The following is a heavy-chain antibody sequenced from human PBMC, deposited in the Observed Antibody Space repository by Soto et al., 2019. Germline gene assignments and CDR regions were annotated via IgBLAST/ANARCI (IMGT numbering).Heavy chain of an antibody. Sequence: HPGGSLRLSCAASGFTFSSYGMHWVRQAPGKGLEWVAVIWYDGSNKYYADSVKGRFTISRDNSKNTLYLQMNSLRAEDTAVYYCARVSGGTVTTFADYYYYGMDVWGQGTTVTVSS. V-gene: IGHV3-33*01. CDR3: ARVSGGTVTTFADYYYYGMDV. CDR2: IWYDGSNK. CDR1: GFTFSSYG. J-gene: IGHJ6*02. D-gene: IGHD4-17*01.